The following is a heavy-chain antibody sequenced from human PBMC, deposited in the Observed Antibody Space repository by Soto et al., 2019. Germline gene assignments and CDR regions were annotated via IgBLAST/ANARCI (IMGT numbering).Heavy chain of an antibody. J-gene: IGHJ3*02. CDR2: ISAYNGNT. V-gene: IGHV1-18*01. D-gene: IGHD3-22*01. CDR3: ARDRGTMIVVVSDAFDI. CDR1: GYTFTSYG. Sequence: GASVKVSCKASGYTFTSYGISWVRQAPGQGLEWMGWISAYNGNTNYAQKLQGRVTMTTDTSTSTAYMELRSLRSDDTAVYYCARDRGTMIVVVSDAFDIWGQGTMVNVSS.